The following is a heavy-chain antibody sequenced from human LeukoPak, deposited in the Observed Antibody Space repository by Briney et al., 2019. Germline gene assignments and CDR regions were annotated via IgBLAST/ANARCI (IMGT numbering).Heavy chain of an antibody. CDR3: ARESRPVYDILRRNGAFDI. CDR2: INPSGGST. D-gene: IGHD3-9*01. J-gene: IGHJ3*02. CDR1: GGTLSSYA. Sequence: ASVKVSCKASGGTLSSYAISWVRQAPGQGLEWMGIINPSGGSTSYAQEFQGRVTMTWDMSTSAVYMHLSSLRSEDTAVYYCARESRPVYDILRRNGAFDIWGQGTMVTVSS. V-gene: IGHV1-46*01.